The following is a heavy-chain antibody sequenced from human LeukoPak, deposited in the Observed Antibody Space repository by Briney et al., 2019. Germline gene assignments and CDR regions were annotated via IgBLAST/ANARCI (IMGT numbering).Heavy chain of an antibody. V-gene: IGHV3-7*01. CDR1: GSTFSSYW. CDR3: ARDHRENYYYYYYMDV. Sequence: PGGSLRLSCAASGSTFSSYWMSWVRQAPGKGLEWVANIKQDGSEKYYVDSVKGRFTISRDNAKNSLYLQMNSLRAEDTAVYYCARDHRENYYYYYYMDVWGKGTTVTVSS. CDR2: IKQDGSEK. J-gene: IGHJ6*03.